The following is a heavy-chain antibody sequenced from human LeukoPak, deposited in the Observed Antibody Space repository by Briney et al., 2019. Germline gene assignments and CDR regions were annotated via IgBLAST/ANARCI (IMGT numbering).Heavy chain of an antibody. D-gene: IGHD4-23*01. Sequence: PGGSLRLSCAASGFTFSSYAMHWVRQAPGKGLEWVAVISYDGSNKYYADSVKGRFTISRDNSKNTLYLQMNSLRAEDTAVYYCARPSTVVHFKDAFDIWGQGTMVTVSS. CDR3: ARPSTVVHFKDAFDI. V-gene: IGHV3-30-3*01. J-gene: IGHJ3*02. CDR2: ISYDGSNK. CDR1: GFTFSSYA.